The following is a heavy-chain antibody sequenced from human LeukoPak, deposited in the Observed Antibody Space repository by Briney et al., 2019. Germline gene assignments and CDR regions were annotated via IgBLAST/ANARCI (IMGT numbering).Heavy chain of an antibody. CDR1: GGSISSSNW. CDR2: IYHSGST. Sequence: SGTLSLTCAVSGGSISSSNWWSWVRQPPGKGLEWIGEIYHSGSTNYNPSLKSRVTISVDKSKNQFSLKLSSVTAADTAVYHCARARYSGSYLFDYWGQGTLVTVSS. V-gene: IGHV4-4*02. J-gene: IGHJ4*02. D-gene: IGHD1-26*01. CDR3: ARARYSGSYLFDY.